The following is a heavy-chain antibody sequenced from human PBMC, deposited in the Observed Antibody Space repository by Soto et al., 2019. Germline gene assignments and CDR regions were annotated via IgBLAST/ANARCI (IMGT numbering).Heavy chain of an antibody. CDR2: IIPIFGTA. V-gene: IGHV1-69*12. J-gene: IGHJ4*02. Sequence: QVQLVQSGAEVKKPGSSVKVSCKASGGTFSSYAISWVRQAPGQGLEWMGGIIPIFGTANYAQKFQGRVTITADESTSTAYMERSSLRSEDTAVYYCARNGESSSSWGTDYWGQGTLVTVSS. CDR1: GGTFSSYA. CDR3: ARNGESSSSWGTDY. D-gene: IGHD6-13*01.